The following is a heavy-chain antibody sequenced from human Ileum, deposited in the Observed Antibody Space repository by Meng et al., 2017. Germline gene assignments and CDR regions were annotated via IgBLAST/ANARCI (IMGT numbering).Heavy chain of an antibody. D-gene: IGHD3-10*01. CDR2: IYSSGRT. CDR1: GGSISSGGYY. Sequence: QVQLQESRPGLVKPSQTLSLTCPVSGGSISSGGYYWSWIRQHPGKGPEWMGYIYSSGRTYYTPSLKGRLTISADTSQSTFSLKLNSVTATDTAVYFCAKATYLGSGYYFDYWGQGALVTVSS. J-gene: IGHJ4*02. V-gene: IGHV4-31*03. CDR3: AKATYLGSGYYFDY.